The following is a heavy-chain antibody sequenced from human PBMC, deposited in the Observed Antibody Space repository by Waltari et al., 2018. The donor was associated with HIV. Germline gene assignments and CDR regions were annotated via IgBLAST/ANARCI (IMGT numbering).Heavy chain of an antibody. CDR3: ARVSLAGWFDP. CDR1: GGSISSGSYS. Sequence: QVQLQESGPGLVKPSQTLSLTCTVSGGSISSGSYSWSWIRQPAGKGLEWIGRVYTSGTTNYHPSLKSRVTISVDTSKNQISLKMRSVTAADTAVYYCARVSLAGWFDPWGQGTLVTVSS. V-gene: IGHV4-61*02. J-gene: IGHJ5*02. D-gene: IGHD6-19*01. CDR2: VYTSGTT.